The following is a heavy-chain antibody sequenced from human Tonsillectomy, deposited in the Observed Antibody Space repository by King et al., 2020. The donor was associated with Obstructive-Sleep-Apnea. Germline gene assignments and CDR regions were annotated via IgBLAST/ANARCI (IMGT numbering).Heavy chain of an antibody. CDR3: ARGPAFLTGLSSCAFDI. J-gene: IGHJ3*02. V-gene: IGHV4-34*01. D-gene: IGHD3-9*01. CDR1: GGSFSGYY. Sequence: VQLQQWGAGLLKPSETLSLTCAVYGGSFSGYYWSWIRQPPGKGLEWIGEINHSGSTNYNPSLKCRVPISVDTSKNQFSLKLSSVTAADTALYYCARGPAFLTGLSSCAFDIWGQGTMVTVSS. CDR2: INHSGST.